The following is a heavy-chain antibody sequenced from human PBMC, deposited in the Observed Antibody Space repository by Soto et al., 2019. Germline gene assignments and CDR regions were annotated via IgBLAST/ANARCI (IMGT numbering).Heavy chain of an antibody. CDR2: IYTSGST. V-gene: IGHV4-4*07. CDR1: GGSISSYY. CDR3: ARYRGFCDAFDI. Sequence: QVQLQESGPGLVKPSETLSLTCTVSGGSISSYYWSWIRQPAGKGLEWIGRIYTSGSTNYNPSLKSRLTMSVDTPKKQFSLNLSSVPAADTAVYYCARYRGFCDAFDIWGQGTMVTGSS. D-gene: IGHD3-3*01. J-gene: IGHJ3*02.